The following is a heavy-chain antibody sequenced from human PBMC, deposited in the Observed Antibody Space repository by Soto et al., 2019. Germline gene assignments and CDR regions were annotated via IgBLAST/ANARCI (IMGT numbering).Heavy chain of an antibody. CDR1: GYTLSSYG. V-gene: IGHV1-3*01. CDR3: ARGRSLFREGDTSVNFFDY. Sequence: VQLVQSEAEVKKPGASVKVSCKASGYTLSSYGIHWVRQAPGQRLEWMGWINGGNGDTMYAQKFQDRVTMTRGTSANTAYMEVSSLASKDTAVYYCARGRSLFREGDTSVNFFDYWGQGTLVTVSS. D-gene: IGHD1-26*01. CDR2: INGGNGDT. J-gene: IGHJ4*02.